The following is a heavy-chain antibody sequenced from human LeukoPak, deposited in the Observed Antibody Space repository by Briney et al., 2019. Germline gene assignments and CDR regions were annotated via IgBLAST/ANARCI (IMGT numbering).Heavy chain of an antibody. D-gene: IGHD6-13*01. CDR3: AKDPAAAGTYY. Sequence: GGSLRLSFAASGFTFSSYDKSWVRQAPGKGLEWVSVISGSGGTTYYADSVKGRFTISRDNSKNTLYLQMNSLRAEDTAVYYCAKDPAAAGTYYWGQGTLVTVSS. CDR1: GFTFSSYD. J-gene: IGHJ4*02. V-gene: IGHV3-23*01. CDR2: ISGSGGTT.